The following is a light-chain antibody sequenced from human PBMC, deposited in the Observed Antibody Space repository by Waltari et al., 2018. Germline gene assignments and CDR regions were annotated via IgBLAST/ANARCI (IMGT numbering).Light chain of an antibody. CDR3: QQYNNWPLT. CDR2: GAS. V-gene: IGKV3-15*01. CDR1: RSVNSN. J-gene: IGKJ4*01. Sequence: SCRTSRSVNSNLAWYQHKPGQAPRLLMYGASTMPTGIPARFSGSESGTEFTLTITSLQSEDFAVYYCQQYNNWPLTFGGGTKVEI.